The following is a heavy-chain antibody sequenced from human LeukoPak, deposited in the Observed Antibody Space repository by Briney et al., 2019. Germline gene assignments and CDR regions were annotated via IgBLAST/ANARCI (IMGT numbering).Heavy chain of an antibody. Sequence: GRSLRLSCAASGFTFDDYAMHWVRQAPGKGLEWVSGISWNSGSIGYADSVKGRFTISRDNAKNSLYLQMNSLRAEDTALYYCAKDMASSSWYGGGIFDYWGQGTLVTVSS. CDR1: GFTFDDYA. V-gene: IGHV3-9*01. J-gene: IGHJ4*02. D-gene: IGHD6-13*01. CDR2: ISWNSGSI. CDR3: AKDMASSSWYGGGIFDY.